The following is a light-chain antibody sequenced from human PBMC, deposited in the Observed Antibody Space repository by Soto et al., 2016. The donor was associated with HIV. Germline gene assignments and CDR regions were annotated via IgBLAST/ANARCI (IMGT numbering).Light chain of an antibody. J-gene: IGKJ1*01. CDR1: QSLVHSDGNSY. CDR3: MQHAHWPWS. V-gene: IGKV2-30*02. CDR2: QAS. Sequence: DVALTQSPLSLPVTLGQPASISCRSSQSLVHSDGNSYLTWFHQRPGQSPRRLIYQASKRDSGVPDRFSGSGSGTDFTLKISRVGADDVGVYYCMQHAHWPWSFGQGTKVEIK.